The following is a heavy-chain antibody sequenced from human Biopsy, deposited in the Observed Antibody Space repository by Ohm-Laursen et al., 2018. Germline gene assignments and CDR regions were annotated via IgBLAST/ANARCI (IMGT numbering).Heavy chain of an antibody. CDR2: INPYNGDT. CDR1: GYTFTGYY. CDR3: ARDYQPTIITIHYYYYGMDV. D-gene: IGHD2-2*01. Sequence: ASVKVSCKASGYTFTGYYMHWVRQAPGQGLEWMGWINPYNGDTNYAQKLQGRVTMTTDTSTSTAYMELRSLRSDDTAVYYCARDYQPTIITIHYYYYGMDVWGQGTTVTVSS. J-gene: IGHJ6*02. V-gene: IGHV1-18*04.